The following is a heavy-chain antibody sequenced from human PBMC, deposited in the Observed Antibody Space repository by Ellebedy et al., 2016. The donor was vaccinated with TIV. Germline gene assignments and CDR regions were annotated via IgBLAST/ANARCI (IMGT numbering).Heavy chain of an antibody. V-gene: IGHV3-30*03. CDR2: ISFDGTKK. CDR1: GFTFSRFG. Sequence: GESLKISCEVSGFTFSRFGMHWVRQPPGKGLAWVALISFDGTKKYHAESVRGRFSISRDNSRNVLYLQMNSLTSEDTAVYYCARQPQTKFYFDYWGQGTLVTVSS. D-gene: IGHD1-14*01. CDR3: ARQPQTKFYFDY. J-gene: IGHJ4*02.